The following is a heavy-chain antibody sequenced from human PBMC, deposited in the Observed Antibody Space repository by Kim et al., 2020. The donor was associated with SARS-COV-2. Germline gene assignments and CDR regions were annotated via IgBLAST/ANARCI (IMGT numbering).Heavy chain of an antibody. Sequence: GGSLRLSCAASGFTFSGYAMSWVRQAPGKGLEWVSAISGSGGSTYYADSVKGRFTISRDNSKNTLYLQMNSLRAEDTAVYYCAKSIQLWHTYYYGMDVWGQGTTVTVSS. V-gene: IGHV3-23*01. J-gene: IGHJ6*02. CDR1: GFTFSGYA. D-gene: IGHD5-18*01. CDR3: AKSIQLWHTYYYGMDV. CDR2: ISGSGGST.